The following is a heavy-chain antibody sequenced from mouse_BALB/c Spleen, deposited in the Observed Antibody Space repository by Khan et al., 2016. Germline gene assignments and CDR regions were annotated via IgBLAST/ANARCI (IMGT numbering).Heavy chain of an antibody. J-gene: IGHJ4*01. CDR1: GYTFTNYG. CDR3: ARRRGYLSAMDY. CDR2: INTYTGEP. D-gene: IGHD2-3*01. V-gene: IGHV9-1*02. Sequence: QIQLVQSGPELKKPGETVKISCKASGYTFTNYGMNWVKQAPGKGLKWMGWINTYTGEPTYADDFKGRFAFSLETSASTAYLQINNLKNEDMAIYSCARRRGYLSAMDYWGQGTSVTVSS.